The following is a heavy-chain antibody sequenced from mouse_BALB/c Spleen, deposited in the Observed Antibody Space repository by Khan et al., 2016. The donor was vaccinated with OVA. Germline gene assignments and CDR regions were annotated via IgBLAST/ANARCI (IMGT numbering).Heavy chain of an antibody. J-gene: IGHJ3*01. CDR1: GYSFTSYY. CDR3: TRSGYGTFAY. CDR2: INPSNGGT. Sequence: QVQLKQSGAELVKPGASVRLSCKASGYSFTSYYLYWVKQRPGQGLEWIGDINPSNGGTNFNEKFKIKATLTVDKCSSTAYMQLSSLTSEDSAVYYCTRSGYGTFAYWGRGTLVTVSA. V-gene: IGHV1S81*02. D-gene: IGHD2-1*01.